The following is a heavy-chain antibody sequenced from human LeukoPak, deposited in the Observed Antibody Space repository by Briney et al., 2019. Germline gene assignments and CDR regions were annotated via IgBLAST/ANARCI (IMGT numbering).Heavy chain of an antibody. CDR3: AAAEQWLDGGFDY. J-gene: IGHJ4*02. CDR2: ISWNSGSI. CDR1: GFTFDDYA. V-gene: IGHV3-9*03. D-gene: IGHD6-19*01. Sequence: PGRSLRLSCAASGFTFDDYAMHWVRQAPGKGLEWVSGISWNSGSIGYADSVKGRFTISRDNAKNSLYLQMNSLRAEDMALYYCAAAEQWLDGGFDYWGQGTLVTVSS.